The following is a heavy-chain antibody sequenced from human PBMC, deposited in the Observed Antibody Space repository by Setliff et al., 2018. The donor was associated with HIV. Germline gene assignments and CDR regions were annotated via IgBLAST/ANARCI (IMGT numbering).Heavy chain of an antibody. V-gene: IGHV1-18*01. J-gene: IGHJ4*02. CDR1: GYTFTSYG. CDR3: ARDHSGSLFDY. D-gene: IGHD3-10*01. Sequence: ASVKVSCKASGYTFTSYGISWVRQAPGQGLEWMGWISAYNGNTNYAQKLQGRVTMTTDTSTSTAYMEMSSLTSDDTAIYYCARDHSGSLFDYWGQGTLVTVSS. CDR2: ISAYNGNT.